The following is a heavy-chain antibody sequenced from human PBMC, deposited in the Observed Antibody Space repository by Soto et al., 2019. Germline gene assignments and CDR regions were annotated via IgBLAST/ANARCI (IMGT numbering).Heavy chain of an antibody. D-gene: IGHD5-12*01. CDR2: IYYSGST. J-gene: IGHJ4*02. CDR3: ARHSGGYGPFEY. Sequence: PSETLSLTCTVSGGSISSSSYYWGWIRQPPGKGLEWIGSIYYSGSTYYNPSLKSRVTISVDTSKNQFSLKLSSVTAADTAVYYCARHSGGYGPFEYWGQGTLVTVSS. V-gene: IGHV4-39*01. CDR1: GGSISSSSYY.